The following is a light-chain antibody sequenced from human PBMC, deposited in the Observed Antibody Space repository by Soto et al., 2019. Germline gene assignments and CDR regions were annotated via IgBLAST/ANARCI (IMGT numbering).Light chain of an antibody. CDR2: ASS. CDR3: QQSYSTPYT. CDR1: QSISSY. Sequence: DVQMTQSPSSLSASVGDRVTITCRASQSISSYLNWYQQKPGKVPKLLISASSTLHSGVPSRFSRSASGTDFTLTISSLQPEDFATYYCQQSYSTPYTFGQGTKLDIK. J-gene: IGKJ2*01. V-gene: IGKV1-39*01.